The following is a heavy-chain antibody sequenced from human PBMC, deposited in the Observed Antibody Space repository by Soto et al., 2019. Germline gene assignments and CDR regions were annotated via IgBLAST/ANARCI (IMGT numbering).Heavy chain of an antibody. CDR2: VSDSGGST. V-gene: IGHV3-23*01. Sequence: EVQLLESGGGLVQPGGSLRLSCAASGFTFSSYAMNWVRQAPGQGLECVSTVSDSGGSTYYADSVQGRFTISRDNSKNTLFLHMNSLGAEDTAIYYCARTIVGGVVHAFDFWGQGTLVTVSS. J-gene: IGHJ4*02. CDR3: ARTIVGGVVHAFDF. D-gene: IGHD1-26*01. CDR1: GFTFSSYA.